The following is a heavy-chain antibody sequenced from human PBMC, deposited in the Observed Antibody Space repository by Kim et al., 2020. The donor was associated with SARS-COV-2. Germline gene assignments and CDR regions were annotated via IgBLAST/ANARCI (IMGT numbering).Heavy chain of an antibody. J-gene: IGHJ6*02. CDR3: ARSSAFWSGYYTAPLDYYGMDV. CDR2: IKQDGSEK. D-gene: IGHD3-3*01. V-gene: IGHV3-7*01. CDR1: GFTFSSYW. Sequence: GGSLRLSCAASGFTFSSYWMSWVRQAPGKGLEWVANIKQDGSEKYYVDSVKGRFTISRDNAKNSLYLQMNSLRAEDTAVYYCARSSAFWSGYYTAPLDYYGMDVWGQGTTVTVSS.